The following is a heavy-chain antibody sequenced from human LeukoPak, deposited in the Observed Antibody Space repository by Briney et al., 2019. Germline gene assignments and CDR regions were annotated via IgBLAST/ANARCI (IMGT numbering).Heavy chain of an antibody. V-gene: IGHV1-2*02. J-gene: IGHJ4*02. Sequence: VAAVKVSRKASAYTLSGYYMHLGRQGPRQGAGWMVWINPNSGGTSYAQKFQGRVTMTRDTSISTAYMELSRLRSDDTAVYYCARLPLVLEYFDWPPKTLNDYWGQGTLVTVSS. CDR3: ARLPLVLEYFDWPPKTLNDY. CDR2: INPNSGGT. D-gene: IGHD3-9*01. CDR1: AYTLSGYY.